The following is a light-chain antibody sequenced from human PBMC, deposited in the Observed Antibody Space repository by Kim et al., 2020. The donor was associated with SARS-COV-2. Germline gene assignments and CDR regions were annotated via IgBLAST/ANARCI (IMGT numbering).Light chain of an antibody. CDR1: SSKNGSKY. CDR2: RNN. V-gene: IGLV1-47*01. CDR3: AAWDDSLSGWV. Sequence: GQRVTISCSGSSSKNGSKYVYWDHQRPGTAPKLLIYRNNQRPSGVPDRFSGSKSGTSASLAISGLRSEDEADYYCAAWDDSLSGWVFGGGTQLTVL. J-gene: IGLJ3*02.